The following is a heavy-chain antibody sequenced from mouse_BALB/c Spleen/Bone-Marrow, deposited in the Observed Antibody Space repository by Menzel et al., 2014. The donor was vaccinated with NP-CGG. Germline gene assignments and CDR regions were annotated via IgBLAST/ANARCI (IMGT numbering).Heavy chain of an antibody. CDR3: SRGRRDALDY. V-gene: IGHV1S16*01. J-gene: IGHJ4*01. CDR2: INPSNGGT. CDR1: GYTFTSYY. Sequence: QVQLQQSGAELVKPGASVKLSCKASGYTFTSYYMYWVKQRPGQGLEWFGEINPSNGGTNFNEKFKNKAILTVDKSSSTAYMQLSSLTPEDSAVYYCSRGRRDALDYWGQGTSVTVSS.